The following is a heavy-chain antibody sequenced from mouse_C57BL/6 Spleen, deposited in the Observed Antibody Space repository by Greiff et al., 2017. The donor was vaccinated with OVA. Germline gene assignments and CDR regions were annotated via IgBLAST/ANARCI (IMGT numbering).Heavy chain of an antibody. CDR1: GYAFTNYL. CDR2: LNPGSGGT. Sequence: QVQLQQSGAELVRPGPSVKVSCKASGYAFTNYLIEWVKQRPGQGLEWIGVLNPGSGGTNYNEKFKGKATLTADKSSSTAYMQLSSLTSEDSAVYVCARSEYYGSSSYFDYWGQGTTLTVSS. CDR3: ARSEYYGSSSYFDY. J-gene: IGHJ2*01. V-gene: IGHV1-54*01. D-gene: IGHD1-1*01.